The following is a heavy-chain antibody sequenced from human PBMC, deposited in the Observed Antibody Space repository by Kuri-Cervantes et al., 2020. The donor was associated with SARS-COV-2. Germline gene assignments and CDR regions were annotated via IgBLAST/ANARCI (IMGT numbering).Heavy chain of an antibody. CDR1: GGSFSGYY. CDR3: ASPLGSSGYYYAY. Sequence: SQTLSLTCAVYGGSFSGYYWSRIRQPPGKGLEWIGEINHSGSTNYNPSLKSRVTISVDTSKNQFSLKLSSVTAADTAVYYCASPLGSSGYYYAYWGQGTLVTVSS. J-gene: IGHJ4*02. D-gene: IGHD3-22*01. V-gene: IGHV4-34*01. CDR2: INHSGST.